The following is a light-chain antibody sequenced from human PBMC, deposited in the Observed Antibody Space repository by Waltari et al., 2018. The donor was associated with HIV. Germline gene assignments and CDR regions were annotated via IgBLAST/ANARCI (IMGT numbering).Light chain of an antibody. J-gene: IGLJ1*01. CDR2: GKN. Sequence: HSVLSQLPSLSAAPVPWVLISSTRCKRNSRTGYYVRWYQQHPGPAPILLIYGKNNRPSGVPDRFSGSNSGTTASLANTGAQAEDEADYYCKSQDSSLNNYVFGAGTKLTVL. CDR1: KRNSRTGYY. V-gene: IGLV1-40*01. CDR3: KSQDSSLNNYV.